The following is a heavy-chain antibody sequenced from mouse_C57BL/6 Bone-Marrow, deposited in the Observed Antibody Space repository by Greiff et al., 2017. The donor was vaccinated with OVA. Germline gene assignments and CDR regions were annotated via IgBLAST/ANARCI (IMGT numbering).Heavy chain of an antibody. D-gene: IGHD3-2*02. CDR3: ATTAQARAWFAY. CDR1: GYSFTGYY. Sequence: VQLKQSGPELVKPGASVKISCKASGYSFTGYYMNWVKQSPEKSLEWIGEINPSTGGTTYNQKFKAKATLTVDKSSSTAYMQLKSLTSEDSAVYYCATTAQARAWFAYWGQGTLVTVSA. CDR2: INPSTGGT. J-gene: IGHJ3*01. V-gene: IGHV1-42*01.